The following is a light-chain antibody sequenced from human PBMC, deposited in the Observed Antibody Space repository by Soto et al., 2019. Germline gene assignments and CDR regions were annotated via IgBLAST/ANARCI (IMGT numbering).Light chain of an antibody. J-gene: IGKJ5*01. Sequence: EIELTQSPGTLSFSPGERATLSCRASQSVSSSYLAWYQQKTGQAPRILIYGESSRATGIPDRFSGSGSGTDVNLTISRLEPEDVAVYYCQQYGSSTITCGQGTRLEIK. CDR2: GES. CDR1: QSVSSSY. V-gene: IGKV3-20*01. CDR3: QQYGSSTIT.